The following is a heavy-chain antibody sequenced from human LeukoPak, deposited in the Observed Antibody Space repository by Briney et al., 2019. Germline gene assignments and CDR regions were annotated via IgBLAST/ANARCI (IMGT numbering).Heavy chain of an antibody. CDR2: ISASGGST. Sequence: PGGSLRLSCAVSGFTFSNYAMTWVRQAPGKGLEWVSVISASGGSTYYADSVKGRFTISRDNSKNTLYLRMNSLRAEDTAVYYCARERGTVTTGYWGQGTLVTVSS. V-gene: IGHV3-23*01. J-gene: IGHJ4*02. D-gene: IGHD4-11*01. CDR1: GFTFSNYA. CDR3: ARERGTVTTGY.